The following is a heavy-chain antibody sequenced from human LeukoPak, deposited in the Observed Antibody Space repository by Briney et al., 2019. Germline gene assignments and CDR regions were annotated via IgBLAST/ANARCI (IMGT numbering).Heavy chain of an antibody. CDR1: GFTFSSYA. Sequence: GGSLRLSCAASGFTFSSYAMHWVRQAPGKGLEWVAVISYDGSNKYHADSVKGRFTISRDNSKNTLYLQMNSLRAEDTAVYYCARDCRQWLVPSNWFDPWGQGTLVTVSS. CDR3: ARDCRQWLVPSNWFDP. CDR2: ISYDGSNK. V-gene: IGHV3-30*04. J-gene: IGHJ5*02. D-gene: IGHD6-19*01.